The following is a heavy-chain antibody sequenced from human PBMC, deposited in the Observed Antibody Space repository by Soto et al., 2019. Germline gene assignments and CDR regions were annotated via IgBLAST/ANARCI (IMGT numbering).Heavy chain of an antibody. J-gene: IGHJ6*02. CDR2: ISASGGRT. D-gene: IGHD2-2*01. Sequence: EVQVLESGGGLVQPGGSLRLSCAASGFTFSSYAMSWVRQAPGKGPEWVSTISASGGRTYYADSVKGRFTISRDNSKNTLNLQMNSLRAEDTAVYYCVKHRGPAGNYGLDVWGQGTTVTVSS. CDR1: GFTFSSYA. CDR3: VKHRGPAGNYGLDV. V-gene: IGHV3-23*01.